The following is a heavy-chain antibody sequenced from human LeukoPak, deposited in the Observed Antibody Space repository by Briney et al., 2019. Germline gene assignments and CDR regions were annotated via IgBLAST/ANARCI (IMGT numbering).Heavy chain of an antibody. D-gene: IGHD1-26*01. CDR2: MTSSSKTA. Sequence: PGGSLRLSCAASGFSFRFYSMNWVRQAPGKGLEWISYMTSSSKTAYYADSVRGRFAISRDNAKNSLYLQMNSLRDEDTAMYYCVRSMTLLTEPFFDYWGRGTLVAVPS. V-gene: IGHV3-48*02. CDR1: GFSFRFYS. J-gene: IGHJ4*02. CDR3: VRSMTLLTEPFFDY.